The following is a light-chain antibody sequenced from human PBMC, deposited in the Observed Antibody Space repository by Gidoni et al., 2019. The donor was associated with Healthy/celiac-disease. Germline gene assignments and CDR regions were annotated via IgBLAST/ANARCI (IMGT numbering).Light chain of an antibody. CDR2: LGS. CDR1: QSLLHSNGYNY. CDR3: MQALQTPYT. J-gene: IGKJ2*01. V-gene: IGKV2-28*01. Sequence: DIVMTQSPLSLPVTHGEPVSISCRSSQSLLHSNGYNYLDWYLQKPRQSPQLLIYLGSNRASGVPDRFSGSGSGTDFTLKISRVEARDVGVYYCMQALQTPYTFGQGTKLEIK.